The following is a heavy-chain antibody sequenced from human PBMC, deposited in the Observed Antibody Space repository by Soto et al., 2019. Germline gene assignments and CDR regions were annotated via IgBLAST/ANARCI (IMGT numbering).Heavy chain of an antibody. CDR1: GDSISNYY. CDR2: IYSSGTT. V-gene: IGHV4-59*01. Sequence: QVQLQESGPGLVKPSETLSLTCTVSGDSISNYYWSWIRQPPGKGLEWIGDIYSSGTTTYNPSLMSRVIMSMDTSKNQFSLKLSSVTAADTAGYYCAREDSRWFDPWGQGTLLTVSS. J-gene: IGHJ5*02. CDR3: AREDSRWFDP.